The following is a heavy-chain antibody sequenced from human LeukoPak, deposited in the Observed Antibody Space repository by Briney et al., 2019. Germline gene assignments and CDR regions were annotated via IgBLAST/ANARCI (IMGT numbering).Heavy chain of an antibody. Sequence: SETLSLTCAVYGGSFSGYYWSWIRQPPGKGLEWIGEINHSGSTNYNPSLKSRVTISVDTSKNQFSLKLSSVTAADTAVYYCARALTGTDGYWGQGTLVTVSP. CDR1: GGSFSGYY. CDR2: INHSGST. V-gene: IGHV4-34*01. D-gene: IGHD1-20*01. CDR3: ARALTGTDGY. J-gene: IGHJ4*02.